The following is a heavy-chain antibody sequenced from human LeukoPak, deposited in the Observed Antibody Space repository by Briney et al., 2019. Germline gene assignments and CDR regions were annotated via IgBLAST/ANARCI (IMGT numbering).Heavy chain of an antibody. V-gene: IGHV4-59*01. D-gene: IGHD3-22*01. Sequence: NPSETLSLTCTVSGGSISRYHWSWIRQPPGKGLEWIGYIYYSGSTNYNPSLKSRVTISVDTSKNQFSLKLSSVTAADTAVYYCARGDYYDSSGYFPTPFDYWGQGTLVTVSS. CDR3: ARGDYYDSSGYFPTPFDY. CDR2: IYYSGST. CDR1: GGSISRYH. J-gene: IGHJ4*02.